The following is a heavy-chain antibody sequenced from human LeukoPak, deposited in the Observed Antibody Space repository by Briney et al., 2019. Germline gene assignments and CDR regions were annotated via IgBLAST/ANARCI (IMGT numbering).Heavy chain of an antibody. J-gene: IGHJ2*01. D-gene: IGHD3-10*01. CDR3: ARGLTMPLWYFDL. V-gene: IGHV4-39*01. CDR1: GGSISSSSYY. CDR2: IYYSGST. Sequence: PSETLSLTCTVSGGSISSSSYYWGWIRQPPGKGLEWIGSIYYSGSTYYNPSLKSRVTISVDTSKNQFSLKLSSVTAADTAVYYCARGLTMPLWYFDLWGRGTLVTVSS.